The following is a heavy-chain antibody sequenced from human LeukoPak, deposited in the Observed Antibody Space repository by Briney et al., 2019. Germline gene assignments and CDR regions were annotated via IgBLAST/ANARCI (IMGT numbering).Heavy chain of an antibody. Sequence: PGRSLTLSCAASGFTFDDYTMHWVRQAPGKGLEWVSLISWDGGSTYYADSVKGRFTISRDNSKNSLYLQMNSLRTEDTALYYCAKDMGDSSGFDYWGQGTLVTVSS. V-gene: IGHV3-43*01. CDR2: ISWDGGST. CDR1: GFTFDDYT. J-gene: IGHJ4*02. CDR3: AKDMGDSSGFDY. D-gene: IGHD3-22*01.